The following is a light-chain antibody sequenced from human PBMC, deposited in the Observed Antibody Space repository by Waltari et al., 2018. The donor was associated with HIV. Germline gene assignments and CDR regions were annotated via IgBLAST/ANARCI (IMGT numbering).Light chain of an antibody. Sequence: EIVLTQSPGILSLSPGERDTLSCRASQSLGNSYLAWYQQKPGQAPRLLIYDASKRATGITDRFSGSGSGTDFTLTISRLDPEDFAVYYCQQYGSSRPITFGQGTRLEI. CDR2: DAS. J-gene: IGKJ5*01. CDR1: QSLGNSY. V-gene: IGKV3-20*01. CDR3: QQYGSSRPIT.